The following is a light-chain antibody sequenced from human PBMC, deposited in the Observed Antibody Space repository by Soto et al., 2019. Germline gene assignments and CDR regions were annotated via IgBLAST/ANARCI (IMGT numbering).Light chain of an antibody. Sequence: QSVLTQPPSVSEAPRQRVTISCSGSSSNIGNNAVNWYQQLPGKAPKLLIYYDDLLPSGVSDRFSGSKSGTSASLDISDLQAGDEADYYCQSYDSRLSVIFGGGTKLTVL. V-gene: IGLV1-36*01. J-gene: IGLJ2*01. CDR3: QSYDSRLSVI. CDR1: SSNIGNNA. CDR2: YDD.